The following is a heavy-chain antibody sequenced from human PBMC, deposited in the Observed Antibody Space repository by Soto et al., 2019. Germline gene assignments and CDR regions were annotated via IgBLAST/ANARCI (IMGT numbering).Heavy chain of an antibody. CDR1: GGTFSSYA. CDR2: IIPIFGTA. Sequence: QVQLVQSGAEVTKPGSSVKVSCKASGGTFSSYAISWVRQAPGQGLEWMGGIIPIFGTANYAQKFQGRVTSTADESTSTAYMELGSLRAEDTAVYYWARDSAAISGSDYWGQGTLVTVSS. D-gene: IGHD6-19*01. V-gene: IGHV1-69*01. CDR3: ARDSAAISGSDY. J-gene: IGHJ4*02.